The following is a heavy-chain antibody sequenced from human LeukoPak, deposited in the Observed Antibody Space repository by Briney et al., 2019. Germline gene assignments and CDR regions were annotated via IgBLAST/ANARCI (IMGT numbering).Heavy chain of an antibody. CDR2: ISYDGSNK. CDR1: GFTFSSYG. CDR3: AKDTYCSSTSCYSAFVYYYYGMDV. D-gene: IGHD2-2*01. Sequence: GGSLRLSCAASGFTFSSYGMHWVRQAPGKGLEWVAVISYDGSNKYYADSVKGRFTISRDNSKNTLYLQMNSLRAEDTAVYYCAKDTYCSSTSCYSAFVYYYYGMDVWGKGTTVTVSS. V-gene: IGHV3-30*18. J-gene: IGHJ6*04.